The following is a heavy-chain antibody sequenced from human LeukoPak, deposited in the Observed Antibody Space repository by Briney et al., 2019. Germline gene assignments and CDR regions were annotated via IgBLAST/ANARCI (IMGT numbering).Heavy chain of an antibody. CDR2: ISGSGGST. J-gene: IGHJ4*02. CDR3: AKRGVVIRVILVGFHKEAYYFDS. V-gene: IGHV3-23*01. CDR1: GITVSNYG. Sequence: GGSLRLSCAVSGITVSNYGMSWVRQAPGKGLEWVAGISGSGGSTHYADSVKGRFTISRDNPRNTLYLQMNSLRPEDTAVYFCAKRGVVIRVILVGFHKEAYYFDSWGQGALVTVSS. D-gene: IGHD3-22*01.